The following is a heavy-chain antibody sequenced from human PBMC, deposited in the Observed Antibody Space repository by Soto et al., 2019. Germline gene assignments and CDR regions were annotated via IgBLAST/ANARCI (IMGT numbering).Heavy chain of an antibody. CDR2: IYYSGST. D-gene: IGHD4-17*01. CDR3: ARLPGPDYGDYVPGFDY. CDR1: GCSISSYY. J-gene: IGHJ4*02. V-gene: IGHV4-59*01. Sequence: SETLSLTCTVSGCSISSYYWSWIRQPPGKGLEWIGYIYYSGSTNYNPSLKSRVTISVDTSKNQFSLKLSSVTAADTAVYYCARLPGPDYGDYVPGFDYWGQGTLVTVSS.